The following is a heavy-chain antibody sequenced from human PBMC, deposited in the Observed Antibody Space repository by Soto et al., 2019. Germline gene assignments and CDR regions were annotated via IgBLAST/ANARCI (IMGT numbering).Heavy chain of an antibody. CDR2: ITGSGGST. Sequence: EVQLLESEGGLVQPGGSLRLSCAASRFTFSSYAMSWVRQPPGKGLEWVSSITGSGGSTYNADSVKGRFTISRDNSKNTLFLQMSSLRADDTAVYYCAPMGVWGQGTTVTVSS. CDR1: RFTFSSYA. V-gene: IGHV3-23*01. CDR3: APMGV. J-gene: IGHJ6*02.